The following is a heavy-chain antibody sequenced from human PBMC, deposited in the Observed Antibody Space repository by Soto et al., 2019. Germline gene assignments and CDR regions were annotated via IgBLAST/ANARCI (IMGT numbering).Heavy chain of an antibody. CDR3: ARAGCGGDCYSIHDAFDI. CDR2: IYSGGST. J-gene: IGHJ3*02. Sequence: GGSLRLSCAASGFTVSTNYMSWVRQAPGKGLEWVSVIYSGGSTYYADSVKGRFTISRDNSKNTLYLQMNSLRAEHTAVYYCARAGCGGDCYSIHDAFDIWGQGTMVTVSS. CDR1: GFTVSTNY. D-gene: IGHD2-21*02. V-gene: IGHV3-53*01.